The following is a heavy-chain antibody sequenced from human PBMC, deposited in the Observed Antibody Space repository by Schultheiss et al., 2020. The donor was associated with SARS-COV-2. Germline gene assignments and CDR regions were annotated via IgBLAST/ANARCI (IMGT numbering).Heavy chain of an antibody. CDR2: ISWNSGSI. Sequence: GGSLRLSCAASGFTFDDYAMHWVRQAPGKGLEWVSGISWNSGSIGYADSVKGRFTISRDNAKNTLYLQMNSLRAEDTAVYYCAKDSGDIYDILYYFDYWGQGTLVTVSS. CDR3: AKDSGDIYDILYYFDY. CDR1: GFTFDDYA. J-gene: IGHJ4*02. D-gene: IGHD3-9*01. V-gene: IGHV3-9*01.